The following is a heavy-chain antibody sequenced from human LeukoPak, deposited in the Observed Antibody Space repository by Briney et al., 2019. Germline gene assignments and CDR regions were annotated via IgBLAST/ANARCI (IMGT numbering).Heavy chain of an antibody. V-gene: IGHV3-48*01. Sequence: GGSLRLSCAAPGFTISGYSMNWVRQAPGKGLEWISYISSSESSIYYADSVKGRFTISRDNAKNSLYLQMNSLRAEDTAVYYCAAGSGSFIWGQGTVVTVSS. CDR2: ISSSESSI. J-gene: IGHJ3*02. CDR3: AAGSGSFI. CDR1: GFTISGYS. D-gene: IGHD3-10*01.